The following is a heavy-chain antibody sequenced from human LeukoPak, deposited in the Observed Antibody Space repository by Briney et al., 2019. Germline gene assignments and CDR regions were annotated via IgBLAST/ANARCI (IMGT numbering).Heavy chain of an antibody. V-gene: IGHV3-7*01. J-gene: IGHJ6*03. D-gene: IGHD2-15*01. CDR2: IKQDGSEK. CDR3: ARLRVVVDAYYYYYYYMDV. Sequence: QPGGSLRLSCAASGFTFSSYWMSWARQAPGKGLEWVANIKQDGSEKYYVDSVKGRFTISRDNAKNSLYLQMNSLRAEDTAVYYCARLRVVVDAYYYYYYYMDVWGKGTTVTVSS. CDR1: GFTFSSYW.